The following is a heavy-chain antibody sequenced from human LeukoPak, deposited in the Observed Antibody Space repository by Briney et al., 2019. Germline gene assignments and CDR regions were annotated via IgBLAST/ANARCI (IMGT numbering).Heavy chain of an antibody. CDR1: GYTFTGYY. Sequence: GASVKVSCKASGYTFTGYYMHWVRQAPGQGLGWMGWINPNSGGTNYAQKFQGRVNMTRDTSISTAYMELSRLRSDDTAVYYCARESYDILTGYYSPFDYWGQGTLVTVSS. V-gene: IGHV1-2*02. CDR2: INPNSGGT. J-gene: IGHJ4*02. CDR3: ARESYDILTGYYSPFDY. D-gene: IGHD3-9*01.